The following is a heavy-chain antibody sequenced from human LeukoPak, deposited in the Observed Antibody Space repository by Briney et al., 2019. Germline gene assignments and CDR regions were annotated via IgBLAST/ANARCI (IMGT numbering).Heavy chain of an antibody. Sequence: SETLSLTCTVSGGSISSSGYYWGWIRQPPGKGLEWIGSIYYSGSTYYNPSLKSRVTISVDTSKNQFSLKLSSVTAADTAVYYCARADIVVVPAAMFLYYYGMDVWGQGTTVTVSS. J-gene: IGHJ6*02. D-gene: IGHD2-2*01. V-gene: IGHV4-39*01. CDR2: IYYSGST. CDR3: ARADIVVVPAAMFLYYYGMDV. CDR1: GGSISSSGYY.